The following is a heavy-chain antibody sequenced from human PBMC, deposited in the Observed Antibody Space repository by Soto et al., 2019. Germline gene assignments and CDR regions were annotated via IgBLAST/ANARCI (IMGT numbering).Heavy chain of an antibody. Sequence: GGSLRLSCEVSGFSFGGYAMTRVRQAPGKGLEWVSVIYSGGKIYYVDSVKGRFTSSRDNSKNTLYLQMNSLRVEDSGVYYCAGNTEKGYWGQGTLVTVSS. D-gene: IGHD2-2*02. CDR2: IYSGGKI. CDR3: AGNTEKGY. J-gene: IGHJ4*02. V-gene: IGHV3-66*01. CDR1: GFSFGGYA.